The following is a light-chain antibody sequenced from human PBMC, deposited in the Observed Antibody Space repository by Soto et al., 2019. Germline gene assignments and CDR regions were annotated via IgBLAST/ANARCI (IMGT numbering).Light chain of an antibody. J-gene: IGLJ1*01. V-gene: IGLV2-23*02. Sequence: QSALTQPVSVSGSPGQSITISCTGTSSDVGSYNLVSWYQQHPGKAPKLMIYEVSKRPSGVSNRFSGSKSGNTASLTISGLQAEDEADYYCCSYAGSSTPYVFGTGTKV. CDR1: SSDVGSYNL. CDR3: CSYAGSSTPYV. CDR2: EVS.